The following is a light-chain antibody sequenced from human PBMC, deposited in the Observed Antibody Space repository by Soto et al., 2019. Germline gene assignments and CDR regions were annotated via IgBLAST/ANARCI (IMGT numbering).Light chain of an antibody. CDR3: CSYAGSRTYV. Sequence: QSVLTQPASVSGSPGQSITISCPGTSSDIGAYNSVSWYQQHPGKAPKLIVFQVSFRPSAVSDRFSGSKSDNTASLTISGLQTEDEADYYCCSYAGSRTYVFGPGTKVTVL. V-gene: IGLV2-23*02. J-gene: IGLJ1*01. CDR2: QVS. CDR1: SSDIGAYNS.